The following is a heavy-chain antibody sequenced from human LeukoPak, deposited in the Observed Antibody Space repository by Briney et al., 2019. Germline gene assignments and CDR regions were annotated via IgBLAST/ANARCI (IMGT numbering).Heavy chain of an antibody. CDR3: ARNGRVRRVVKDLLEY. CDR1: GYTFTDYD. D-gene: IGHD3-10*01. V-gene: IGHV1-18*01. J-gene: IGHJ4*02. Sequence: ASVRVSCKTSGYTFTDYDITWVRQAPGQGLEWMGRVSPYNGNTYYSQRFQGRVTISKDTSTVTAYMDLRNMRDDDTAMYYCARNGRVRRVVKDLLEYWGQGTLVAVSS. CDR2: VSPYNGNT.